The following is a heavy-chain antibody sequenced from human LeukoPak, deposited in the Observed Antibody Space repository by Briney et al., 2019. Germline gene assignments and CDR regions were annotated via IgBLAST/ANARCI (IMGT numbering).Heavy chain of an antibody. CDR1: GFTVSSNY. J-gene: IGHJ4*02. Sequence: PGGSLRLSCAASGFTVSSNYMSWVRQAPGKGLEWVSGISASGGSTYYADSVKGHFTISRDNSKNTLYLQMNSLRAEDTAVYYCAKEGFGSGEAYWGQGTLVTVSS. V-gene: IGHV3-23*01. D-gene: IGHD3-10*01. CDR3: AKEGFGSGEAY. CDR2: ISASGGST.